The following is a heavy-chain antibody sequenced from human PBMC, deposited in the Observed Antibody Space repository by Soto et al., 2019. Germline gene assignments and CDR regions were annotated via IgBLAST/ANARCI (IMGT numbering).Heavy chain of an antibody. Sequence: ASVKVSCKASGYTFTSYYMHWVRQAPGQGLEWMGIINPSGGSTSYAQKFQGRVTMTRDTSTSTAYMELRSLRSDDTAVYYCARGAAARGDYYYYYGMDVWGQGTTVTVSS. CDR3: ARGAAARGDYYYYYGMDV. CDR2: INPSGGST. CDR1: GYTFTSYY. V-gene: IGHV1-46*01. D-gene: IGHD6-13*01. J-gene: IGHJ6*02.